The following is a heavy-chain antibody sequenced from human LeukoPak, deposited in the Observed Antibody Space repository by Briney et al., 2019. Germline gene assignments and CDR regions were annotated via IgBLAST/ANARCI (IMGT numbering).Heavy chain of an antibody. V-gene: IGHV6-1*01. D-gene: IGHD1-26*01. Sequence: SQTLSLTCAISRDSVSSNSAAWNWIRQSPSRGLEWLGRTNYRSKWYNDYAVSVKSRITINPDTSKNQFSLQLNSVTPEDTAVYYCARVPFERGRGATFDYWGQGTLVTVSS. CDR2: TNYRSKWYN. CDR1: RDSVSSNSAA. CDR3: ARVPFERGRGATFDY. J-gene: IGHJ4*02.